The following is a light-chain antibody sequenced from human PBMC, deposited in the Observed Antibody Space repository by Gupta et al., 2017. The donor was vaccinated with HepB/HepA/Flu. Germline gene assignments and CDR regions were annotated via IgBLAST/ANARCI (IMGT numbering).Light chain of an antibody. Sequence: QSALTQPASVSGSPGQSITISCTATSSDVGDYNYVSWYQQHPGKAPKLLIYDVTNRPAGLSSRFSASKAGTTASLTISVPQAEDDADYYCIAAAHTNLIVFGGGTKVTVL. J-gene: IGLJ3*02. CDR3: IAAAHTNLIV. CDR1: SSDVGDYNY. CDR2: DVT. V-gene: IGLV2-14*01.